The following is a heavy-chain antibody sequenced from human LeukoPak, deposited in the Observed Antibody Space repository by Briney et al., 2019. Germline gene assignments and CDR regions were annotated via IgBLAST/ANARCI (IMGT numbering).Heavy chain of an antibody. CDR3: ARRSGTYHAFDI. Sequence: SETLSLTCTVSGGSISSSSYYWGWIRQPPGKGLEWIGSIYYSGSTYYNPSLKSRFTISVDTSKNQFSLKLSSVTAADTAVYYCARRSGTYHAFDIWGQGTMVTVSS. V-gene: IGHV4-39*01. J-gene: IGHJ3*02. CDR2: IYYSGST. D-gene: IGHD1-26*01. CDR1: GGSISSSSYY.